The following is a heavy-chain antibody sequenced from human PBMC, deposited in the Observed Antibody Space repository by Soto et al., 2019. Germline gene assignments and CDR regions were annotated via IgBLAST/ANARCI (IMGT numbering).Heavy chain of an antibody. CDR2: ISGGGSTT. CDR3: AREVRTSGWFRRLDS. CDR1: GFTFNDYY. V-gene: IGHV3-11*01. D-gene: IGHD6-19*01. Sequence: PGGSLRLSCAVSGFTFNDYYMSWIRQAPGKGLEWISYISGGGSTTYHADSVRGRFTISRDNAKNSLFPQMNSLRAEDTAVYYCAREVRTSGWFRRLDSWGQGILVTVSS. J-gene: IGHJ4*02.